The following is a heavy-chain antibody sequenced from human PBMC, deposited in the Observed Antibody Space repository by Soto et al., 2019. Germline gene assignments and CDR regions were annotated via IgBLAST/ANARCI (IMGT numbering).Heavy chain of an antibody. CDR2: INHSGST. CDR3: ASGVVTYYYMDV. J-gene: IGHJ6*03. CDR1: GGSFSGYY. V-gene: IGHV4-34*01. Sequence: SETLSLTCAVYGGSFSGYYWSWIRQPPGKGLEWIGEINHSGSTNYNPSLKSRVTISVDTSKNQFSLKLSSVTAADTAVYYCASGVVTYYYMDVWGEGTPVTAP. D-gene: IGHD2-2*01.